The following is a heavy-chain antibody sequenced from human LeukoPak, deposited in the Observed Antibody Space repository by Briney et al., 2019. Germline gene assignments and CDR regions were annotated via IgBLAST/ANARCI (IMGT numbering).Heavy chain of an antibody. Sequence: GGSLRLSCAASGFAFSSYWMNWVRQAPGKGLEWVANVNREGGDKNYVDSVKGRFTISRDNAKNSLYLQMNSLRVEDTAVYYCARDGVPGGRDVWGQGTTVTVS. CDR1: GFAFSSYW. D-gene: IGHD3-16*01. J-gene: IGHJ6*02. V-gene: IGHV3-7*01. CDR2: VNREGGDK. CDR3: ARDGVPGGRDV.